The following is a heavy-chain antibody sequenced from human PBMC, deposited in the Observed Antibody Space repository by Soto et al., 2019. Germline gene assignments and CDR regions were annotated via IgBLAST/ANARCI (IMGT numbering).Heavy chain of an antibody. CDR1: GFSFSTST. Sequence: PGGSLRLSCTASGFSFSTSTLTWVRQAPGKGLEWVSSMTSRGTYIYYLDSVKGRFTISRDNAKNSLYLQMNSLRAEDTAVYYCARDPYGMDVWGQGTTVTVSS. CDR2: MTSRGTYI. V-gene: IGHV3-21*01. J-gene: IGHJ6*02. CDR3: ARDPYGMDV.